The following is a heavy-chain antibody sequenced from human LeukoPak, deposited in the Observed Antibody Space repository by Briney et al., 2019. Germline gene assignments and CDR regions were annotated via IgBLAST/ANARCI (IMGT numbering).Heavy chain of an antibody. D-gene: IGHD2-21*01. CDR2: ITSSGTYI. Sequence: SGGSLRLSCAASGFTFSDYSMNWVRQAPGKGLEWVSSITSSGTYIYYADSVKGRFTISRDNAKNSLYLQTNNLRAEDTAVYYCARDRVNIVVVSASEYWGQGTLVTVSS. V-gene: IGHV3-21*01. J-gene: IGHJ4*02. CDR3: ARDRVNIVVVSASEY. CDR1: GFTFSDYS.